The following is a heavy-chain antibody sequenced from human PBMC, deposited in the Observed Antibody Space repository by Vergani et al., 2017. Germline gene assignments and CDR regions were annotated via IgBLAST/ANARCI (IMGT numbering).Heavy chain of an antibody. J-gene: IGHJ6*02. CDR1: GGSISSGSYY. CDR2: LYTSGST. D-gene: IGHD6-6*01. Sequence: QVQLQESGPGLVKPSQTLSLTCTVSGGSISSGSYYWSWIRQPAGKGLEWIGRLYTSGSTNYNPSLKSRVTISVDTSKNQFSLKLSSVTAADTAVYYCARDSSSLSVDPFYYYDYGMDVWGQGTTVTVSS. V-gene: IGHV4-61*02. CDR3: ARDSSSLSVDPFYYYDYGMDV.